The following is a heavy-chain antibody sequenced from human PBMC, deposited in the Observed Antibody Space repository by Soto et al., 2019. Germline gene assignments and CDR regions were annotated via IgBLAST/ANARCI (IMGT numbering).Heavy chain of an antibody. CDR2: IYYSGST. CDR1: GGSISSSSYY. J-gene: IGHJ4*02. D-gene: IGHD2-2*01. V-gene: IGHV4-39*01. Sequence: QLQLQESGPGLVKPSETLSLTCTVSGGSISSSSYYWGWIRQPPGKGLEWIGSIYYSGSTYYNPSLKSRVTISVDTSKNQFSLKLSSVTAADTAVYYCARQRVLGYCSSTSCPPDYWGQGTLVTVSS. CDR3: ARQRVLGYCSSTSCPPDY.